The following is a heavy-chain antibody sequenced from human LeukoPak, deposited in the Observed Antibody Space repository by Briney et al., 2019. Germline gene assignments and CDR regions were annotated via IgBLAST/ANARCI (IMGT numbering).Heavy chain of an antibody. J-gene: IGHJ4*02. CDR2: IYYSGST. V-gene: IGHV4-59*05. Sequence: PSETLSLTCTVSGASVTSDHWSWLRQPPGKGLEWIGSIYYSGSTYYNPSLKSRVTISVDTSKNQFSLKLSSVTAADTAVYYCARQLDIVVVPAAMRYYYDSSHFDYWGQGTLVTVSS. CDR1: GASVTSDH. CDR3: ARQLDIVVVPAAMRYYYDSSHFDY. D-gene: IGHD2-2*03.